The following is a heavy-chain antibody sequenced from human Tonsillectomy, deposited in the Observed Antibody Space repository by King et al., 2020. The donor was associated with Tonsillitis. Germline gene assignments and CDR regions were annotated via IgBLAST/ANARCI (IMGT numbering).Heavy chain of an antibody. CDR1: GFTFSSYW. Sequence: VQLVESGGGLVQPGGSLRLSCASSGFTFSSYWMHWVRQAPGKGLVWVSRINSEGSSTSYADSVKGRFTIARDNAKNTLYLQMNSLRAEDTAVYYCAREGLSYGDYYFDYWGQGTLVTVSS. CDR3: AREGLSYGDYYFDY. D-gene: IGHD2-21*02. V-gene: IGHV3-74*01. J-gene: IGHJ4*02. CDR2: INSEGSST.